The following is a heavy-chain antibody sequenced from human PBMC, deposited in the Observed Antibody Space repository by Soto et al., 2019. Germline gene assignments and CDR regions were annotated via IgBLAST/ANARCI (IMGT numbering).Heavy chain of an antibody. CDR3: AKIDGASFYYGMDV. V-gene: IGHV3-23*01. J-gene: IGHJ6*02. Sequence: EVQLLESGGGLVQPGGSLRLSCAASGFTFSSYAMSWVRQAPGKGLEWVSAISGSGGSTYYADSVKGRFTISRDNSKNTLYLQMKSLRAEDTAVYYCAKIDGASFYYGMDVWGQGTTVTVSS. CDR2: ISGSGGST. CDR1: GFTFSSYA. D-gene: IGHD3-16*02.